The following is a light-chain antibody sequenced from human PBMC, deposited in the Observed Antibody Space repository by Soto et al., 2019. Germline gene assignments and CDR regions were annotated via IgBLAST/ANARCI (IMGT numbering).Light chain of an antibody. J-gene: IGKJ3*01. V-gene: IGKV3-20*01. CDR1: QSVSNNY. Sequence: KQSPGTVSLSQGERATLSCRASQSVSNNYLAWYQQKPGQAPRLLIYGASNRATGIPDRFSGSGSGTDFTLTISRLEPEDFAVYYSQQYGSSGTFAQGTMVDI. CDR2: GAS. CDR3: QQYGSSGT.